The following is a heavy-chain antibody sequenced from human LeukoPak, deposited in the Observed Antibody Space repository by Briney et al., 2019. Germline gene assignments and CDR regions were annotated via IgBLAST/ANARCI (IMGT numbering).Heavy chain of an antibody. J-gene: IGHJ3*02. V-gene: IGHV4-39*01. CDR2: IYYSGST. CDR3: ASSIAVAGRGPFDI. CDR1: GGSISSSSYY. Sequence: SETLSPTCTVSGGSISSSSYYWGWIRQPPGKGLEWIGSIYYSGSTYYNPSLKSRVTISVDTSKNQFSLKLSSVTAADTAVYYCASSIAVAGRGPFDIWGQGAMVTVSS. D-gene: IGHD6-19*01.